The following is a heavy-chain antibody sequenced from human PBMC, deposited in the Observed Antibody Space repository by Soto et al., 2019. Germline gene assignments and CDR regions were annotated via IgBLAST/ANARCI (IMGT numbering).Heavy chain of an antibody. CDR3: ARLESSGYYSGYYFDY. Sequence: QVQLQESGPGLVKPSQTLSLTCTVSGGSISSGDYYWSWIRKPPGKGLEWIGYIYYSGSTFYNPSIKGRVTISVDTSKNQFYLKLSSVTAAYTAVYYCARLESSGYYSGYYFDYWGQGPLVTVSS. J-gene: IGHJ4*02. CDR2: IYYSGST. D-gene: IGHD3-22*01. CDR1: GGSISSGDYY. V-gene: IGHV4-30-4*01.